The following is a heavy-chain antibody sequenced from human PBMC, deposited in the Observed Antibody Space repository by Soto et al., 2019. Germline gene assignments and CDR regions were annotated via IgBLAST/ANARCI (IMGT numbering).Heavy chain of an antibody. CDR2: INHSGRA. CDR1: GGSFSGYY. Sequence: SETLSLTCAVYGGSFSGYYWSWIRQPPGKGLEWIGEINHSGRANYNPSLKSRDTISVDTSKNQFSLKLSSVTAADTAVYYCARGVYCSSTSCYWGMDVWGQGTTVTVSS. V-gene: IGHV4-34*01. J-gene: IGHJ6*02. D-gene: IGHD2-2*01. CDR3: ARGVYCSSTSCYWGMDV.